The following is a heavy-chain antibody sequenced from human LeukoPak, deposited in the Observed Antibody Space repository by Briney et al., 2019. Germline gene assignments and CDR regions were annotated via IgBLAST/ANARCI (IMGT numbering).Heavy chain of an antibody. V-gene: IGHV1-46*01. Sequence: ASVKVSCKTSGYTFTNYDINWVRQATGQGLEWMGIINPSGGSTSYAQKFQGRVTMTRDTSTSTVYMELSSLRSEDTAVYYCARVVHDFWSGYYKGLWAFDIWGQGTMVTVSS. CDR1: GYTFTNYD. CDR2: INPSGGST. D-gene: IGHD3-3*01. CDR3: ARVVHDFWSGYYKGLWAFDI. J-gene: IGHJ3*02.